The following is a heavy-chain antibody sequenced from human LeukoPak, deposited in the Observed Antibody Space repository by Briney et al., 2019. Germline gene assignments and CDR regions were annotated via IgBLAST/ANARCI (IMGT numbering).Heavy chain of an antibody. CDR3: AKDDGWVQYAN. D-gene: IGHD5-24*01. CDR2: MYYSGTT. J-gene: IGHJ4*02. CDR1: GGSISTSNYY. V-gene: IGHV4-39*07. Sequence: SETLSLTCAVSGGSISTSNYYWAWIRQPPGKGLEWIATMYYSGTTYYNPSLKSRVTISVDTSKNHFSLKLSSVTAADTAVYYCAKDDGWVQYANWGQGTLVTVSS.